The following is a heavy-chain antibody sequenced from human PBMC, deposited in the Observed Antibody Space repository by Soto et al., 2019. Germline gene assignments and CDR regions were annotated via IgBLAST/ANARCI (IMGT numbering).Heavy chain of an antibody. CDR1: GGSVSGTSYY. CDR3: ARGRPRSAARLTTSAKYGMDV. J-gene: IGHJ6*02. V-gene: IGHV4-61*01. D-gene: IGHD6-6*01. Sequence: QVQLQESGPGLVKPSETLSLTCTVSGGSVSGTSYYWTWIRQPPGRGLEYIGYVHYSGSTRSSPSLKSRVTVSVDTPKNQFSLRLISVTAADTAVYYCARGRPRSAARLTTSAKYGMDVWGQGTTVTVSS. CDR2: VHYSGST.